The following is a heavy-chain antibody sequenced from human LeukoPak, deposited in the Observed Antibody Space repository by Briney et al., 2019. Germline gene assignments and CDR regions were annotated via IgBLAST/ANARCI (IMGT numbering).Heavy chain of an antibody. CDR3: ARRGGHIQLWPKAPDY. Sequence: SETLSLTCTVSGGSISSYYWSWIRQPPGKGLEWIGYIYYSGSTDYNPSLKSRVTISVDTSKNQFSLKLSSVTAADTAVYYCARRGGHIQLWPKAPDYWGQGTLVTVS. CDR1: GGSISSYY. D-gene: IGHD5-18*01. CDR2: IYYSGST. J-gene: IGHJ4*02. V-gene: IGHV4-59*12.